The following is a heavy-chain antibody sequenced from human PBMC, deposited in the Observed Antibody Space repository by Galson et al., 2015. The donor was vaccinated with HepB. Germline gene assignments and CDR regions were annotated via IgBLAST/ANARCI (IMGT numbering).Heavy chain of an antibody. J-gene: IGHJ3*01. V-gene: IGHV3-21*06. D-gene: IGHD3/OR15-3a*01. CDR3: VRGLYEFWGGYRPDTFDL. Sequence: SLRLSCAPSGFSLNSYSFNWIRQAPVKGLEWVASITSSSSYIHYVDSVKGRFTISRDNAKNVMDLQMNALRDDDTAVYYCVRGLYEFWGGYRPDTFDLWGQGTMVTVSS. CDR2: ITSSSSYI. CDR1: GFSLNSYS.